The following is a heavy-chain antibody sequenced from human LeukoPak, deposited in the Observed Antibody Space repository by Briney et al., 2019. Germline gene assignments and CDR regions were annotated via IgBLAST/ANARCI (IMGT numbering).Heavy chain of an antibody. CDR3: ARGNYSDSEPRAFDI. V-gene: IGHV3-20*01. CDR2: INWNGGST. J-gene: IGHJ3*02. Sequence: GGSLRLSCAASGLTFDDYGMSWVRQVPGKGLEWVSGINWNGGSTGYADSVKGRFTISRDNAKNSLYLQMNSLRAEDTALYHCARGNYSDSEPRAFDIWGQGAMVTVSS. D-gene: IGHD4-11*01. CDR1: GLTFDDYG.